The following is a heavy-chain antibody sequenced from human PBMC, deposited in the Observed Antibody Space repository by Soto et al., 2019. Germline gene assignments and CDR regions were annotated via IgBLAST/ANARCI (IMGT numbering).Heavy chain of an antibody. V-gene: IGHV3-74*01. Sequence: EVQLVESGGGLVQPGGSLRLSCGASGFTFSTYNMHWVRQGPGKGLVWVSRINSDGSSTRYADSVKGRFTISRDNAKNTLYLQMNSLRVEDTAIYYCARGGAVSSGWYDGHWGLGTVVTVSS. J-gene: IGHJ4*02. CDR3: ARGGAVSSGWYDGH. D-gene: IGHD6-19*01. CDR1: GFTFSTYN. CDR2: INSDGSST.